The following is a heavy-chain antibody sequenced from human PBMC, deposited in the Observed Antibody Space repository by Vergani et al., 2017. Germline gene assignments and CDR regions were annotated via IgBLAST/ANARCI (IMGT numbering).Heavy chain of an antibody. Sequence: EVQLVESGEGLVQPGGSLRLSCAASGFTFSSYSMNWVRQAPGKGLEWVSYISSSSSTIYYADSVKGRFTISRDNAKNSLYLQMNSLRAEDTAVYYCAASFLEWLYGYYGMDVWGQGTTVTVSS. CDR2: ISSSSSTI. D-gene: IGHD3-3*02. V-gene: IGHV3-48*04. CDR3: AASFLEWLYGYYGMDV. J-gene: IGHJ6*02. CDR1: GFTFSSYS.